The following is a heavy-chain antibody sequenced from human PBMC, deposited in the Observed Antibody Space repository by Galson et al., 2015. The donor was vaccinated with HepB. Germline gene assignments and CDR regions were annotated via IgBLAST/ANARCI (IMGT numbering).Heavy chain of an antibody. CDR2: ISGSGGST. CDR3: AKDAEGHSSGWNGHYYYGMDV. V-gene: IGHV3-23*01. J-gene: IGHJ6*02. Sequence: SLRLSCAASGFTFSSYAMGWVRQAPGKGLEWVLPISGSGGSTYYADSVKGRFTISRDNSKNTLDMQMNSLRAEDTAVYYCAKDAEGHSSGWNGHYYYGMDVWGQGTTVTVSS. D-gene: IGHD6-19*01. CDR1: GFTFSSYA.